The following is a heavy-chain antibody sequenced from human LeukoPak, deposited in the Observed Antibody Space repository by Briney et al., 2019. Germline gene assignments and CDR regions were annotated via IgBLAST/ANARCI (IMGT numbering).Heavy chain of an antibody. V-gene: IGHV4-34*01. CDR2: INHSGST. Sequence: PSETLSLTCAVYGGSFSGYYWSWIRQPPGKGLEWIGEINHSGSTNYNPSLKSRVTISVDTSKNQFSLKLSSVTAADTAVYYCAKGSGFWSGYDAFDIWGQGTMVTVSS. D-gene: IGHD3-3*01. CDR1: GGSFSGYY. J-gene: IGHJ3*02. CDR3: AKGSGFWSGYDAFDI.